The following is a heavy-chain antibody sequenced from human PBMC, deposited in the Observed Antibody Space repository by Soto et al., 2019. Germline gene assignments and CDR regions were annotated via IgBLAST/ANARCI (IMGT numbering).Heavy chain of an antibody. CDR2: ISYDGSSK. Sequence: QVQLVESGGGVVQPGRSLRLSCAASGFSFTFSSYGMHWVRQAPGKGLEWVAVISYDGSSKYYADSGKGRFTISRDNSKSTLYLPMNSLRAEDTAVYYCAKELRTYGSGSYQDYWGQGTLVTVSS. D-gene: IGHD3-10*01. CDR1: GFSFTFSSYG. CDR3: AKELRTYGSGSYQDY. V-gene: IGHV3-30*18. J-gene: IGHJ4*02.